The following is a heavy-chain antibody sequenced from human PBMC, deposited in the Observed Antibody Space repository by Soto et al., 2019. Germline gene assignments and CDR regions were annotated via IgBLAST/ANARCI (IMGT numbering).Heavy chain of an antibody. Sequence: QVQLVQSGAEVKKPGSSVKVSCKASGGTFSSYTISWVRQAPGQGLEWMGRIIPILGIANYAQKFQGRVTITADKSTSTAYMELSSLRSEDTAVYYCARETLGIAVAGTVAWDYWGQGTLVTVSS. V-gene: IGHV1-69*08. CDR3: ARETLGIAVAGTVAWDY. CDR1: GGTFSSYT. CDR2: IIPILGIA. D-gene: IGHD6-19*01. J-gene: IGHJ4*02.